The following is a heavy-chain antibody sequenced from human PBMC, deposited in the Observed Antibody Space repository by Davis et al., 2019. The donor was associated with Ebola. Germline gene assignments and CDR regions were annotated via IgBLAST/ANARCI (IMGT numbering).Heavy chain of an antibody. D-gene: IGHD6-19*01. V-gene: IGHV3-21*01. CDR1: GFTFSSYS. J-gene: IGHJ5*02. Sequence: GGSLRLSCAASGFTFSSYSMNWVRQAPGKGLEWVSSISSSSSYIYYADSVKGRFTISRDNSKNTLYLQMNSLRAEDTAVYYCARQRLIAVAGNWFDPWGQGTLVTVSS. CDR3: ARQRLIAVAGNWFDP. CDR2: ISSSSSYI.